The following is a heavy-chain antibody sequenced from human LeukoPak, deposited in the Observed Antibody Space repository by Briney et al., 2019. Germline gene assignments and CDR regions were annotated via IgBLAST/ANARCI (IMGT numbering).Heavy chain of an antibody. Sequence: GASVTVSCKASGYTFTSYYMHWVRQAPGQGLEWMGIINPSGGSTSYAQKFQGRVTMTRDMSTSTVYMELSSLRSEDTAVYYCARAVIVVVPAASYYFDYWGQGTLVTVSS. CDR1: GYTFTSYY. CDR3: ARAVIVVVPAASYYFDY. D-gene: IGHD2-2*01. CDR2: INPSGGST. J-gene: IGHJ4*02. V-gene: IGHV1-46*01.